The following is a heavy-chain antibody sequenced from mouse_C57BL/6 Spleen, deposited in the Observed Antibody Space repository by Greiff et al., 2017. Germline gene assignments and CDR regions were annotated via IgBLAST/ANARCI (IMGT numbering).Heavy chain of an antibody. Sequence: VQLQESGAELVRPGASVTLSCKASGYTFTDYEMHWVKQTPVHGLEWIGAIDPETGGTAYNQKFKGKAILTADKSSSTAYMELRSLTSEDSAVYYCTRLHYDGAWFAYWGQGTLVTVSA. CDR3: TRLHYDGAWFAY. V-gene: IGHV1-15*01. CDR2: IDPETGGT. CDR1: GYTFTDYE. D-gene: IGHD2-3*01. J-gene: IGHJ3*01.